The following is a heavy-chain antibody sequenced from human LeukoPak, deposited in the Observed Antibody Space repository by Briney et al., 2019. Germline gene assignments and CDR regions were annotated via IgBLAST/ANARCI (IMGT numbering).Heavy chain of an antibody. Sequence: GGSLRLSCAASGFTFSSYGMNWVRQAPGKGLEWVSVISVSGYTTYYAESVKGRFTISRDNSKNTLYLQMSSLRAEDTAIYYCAKSLRGDFNFWGQGLVVTVSS. CDR1: GFTFSSYG. V-gene: IGHV3-23*01. D-gene: IGHD3-16*01. CDR3: AKSLRGDFNF. CDR2: ISVSGYTT. J-gene: IGHJ4*02.